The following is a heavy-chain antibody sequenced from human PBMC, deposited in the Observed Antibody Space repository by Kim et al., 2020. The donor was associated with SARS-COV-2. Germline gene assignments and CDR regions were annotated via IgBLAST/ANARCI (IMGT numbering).Heavy chain of an antibody. CDR2: IYHSGST. CDR1: GGSISSSNW. CDR3: ARLGPIVPESTYYYDCSGYYYSADFDY. V-gene: IGHV4-4*02. J-gene: IGHJ4*02. Sequence: SETLSLTCAVSGGSISSSNWWSWVRQPPGKGLGWIGEIYHSGSTNYNPSLKSRVTISVDKSKNQFSLKLSSVTAADTAVYYCARLGPIVPESTYYYDCSGYYYSADFDYWGQGTLVTVSS. D-gene: IGHD3-22*01.